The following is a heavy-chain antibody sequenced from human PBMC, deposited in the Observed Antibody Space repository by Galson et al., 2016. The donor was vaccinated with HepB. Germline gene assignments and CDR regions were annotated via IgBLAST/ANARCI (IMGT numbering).Heavy chain of an antibody. D-gene: IGHD6-13*01. CDR1: GFTFSSYT. Sequence: SLRLSCAASGFTFSSYTMHWVRQTPGKGLEWVALIAYDGSNKYYADSVKGRFTISRDNSKNTLYLQMNSLRAEDTAIYYCARDARYSSNWYYGVASPGFYYDGMDVWGQGPTVTVPS. J-gene: IGHJ6*02. V-gene: IGHV3-30*04. CDR3: ARDARYSSNWYYGVASPGFYYDGMDV. CDR2: IAYDGSNK.